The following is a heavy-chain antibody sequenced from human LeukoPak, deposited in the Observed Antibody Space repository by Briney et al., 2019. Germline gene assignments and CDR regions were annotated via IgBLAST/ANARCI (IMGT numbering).Heavy chain of an antibody. CDR3: AREEDSSGWFPLDY. Sequence: GGSLRLSCAASGFTFNNYAMHWVRQAPGKGLEWVAAISFDGSRKYYADSVKGRFTISRDSSKNTLSVQMNSLRAEDTAVYFCAREEDSSGWFPLDYWGQGTLVIVSS. CDR1: GFTFNNYA. J-gene: IGHJ4*02. V-gene: IGHV3-30-3*01. CDR2: ISFDGSRK. D-gene: IGHD6-19*01.